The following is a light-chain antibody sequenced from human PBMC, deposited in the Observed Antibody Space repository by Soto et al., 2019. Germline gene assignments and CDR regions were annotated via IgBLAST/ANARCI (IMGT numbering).Light chain of an antibody. CDR2: GAS. CDR1: QSVSSN. Sequence: EIVMTQAPASLSLSAGGRATLSWMASQSVSSNLAWYQQKPGQAPRLLIYGASTRATGIPARFSGSGSGTEFTLTISSLQSEDFAVYYCQQYNNWPRTFGQGTKVDI. CDR3: QQYNNWPRT. V-gene: IGKV3-15*01. J-gene: IGKJ1*01.